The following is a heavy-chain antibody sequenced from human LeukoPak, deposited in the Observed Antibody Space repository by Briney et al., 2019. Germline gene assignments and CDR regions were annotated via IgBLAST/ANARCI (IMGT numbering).Heavy chain of an antibody. J-gene: IGHJ3*02. CDR1: GDSVSSNSAA. Sequence: SQTLSLTCALSGDSVSSNSAAWNWIRQSPSRGLEWLGRTYYRSKWYNDYAVSVKSRITINPDTSKNQFSLQLNSVTPEDTAVYYCARNSMGRVFHGYFAFDIWGQGTMVTVSS. D-gene: IGHD5-24*01. V-gene: IGHV6-1*01. CDR3: ARNSMGRVFHGYFAFDI. CDR2: TYYRSKWYN.